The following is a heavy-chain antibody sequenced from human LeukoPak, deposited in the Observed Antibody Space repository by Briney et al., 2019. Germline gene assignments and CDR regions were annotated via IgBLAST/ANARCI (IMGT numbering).Heavy chain of an antibody. CDR2: ISSSSNTI. Sequence: PGGSLRLSRAASGFTFSIYGMNWVRQAPGKGLEWISYISSSSNTIYYAHSVQGRFTISRDNAENSLYLQMNSLRAEDTAVYYCARPEKGGYYDSSAYDYWGQGTLVTVSS. CDR3: ARPEKGGYYDSSAYDY. CDR1: GFTFSIYG. V-gene: IGHV3-48*01. J-gene: IGHJ4*02. D-gene: IGHD3-22*01.